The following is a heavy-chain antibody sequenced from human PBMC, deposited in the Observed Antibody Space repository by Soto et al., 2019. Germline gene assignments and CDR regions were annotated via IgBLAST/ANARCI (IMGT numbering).Heavy chain of an antibody. Sequence: EVQLLESGGGLVQPGGSLRLSCAASGFTFSSYAMSWVRQAPGKGLEWVSAISGSGGSTYYADSVKGRFTISRDNSKNTLYLQMNSLRAEDTAVYYCAKIPTYGGYSSGWYRAPMGDYWGQGTLVTVSS. J-gene: IGHJ4*02. CDR2: ISGSGGST. D-gene: IGHD6-19*01. CDR3: AKIPTYGGYSSGWYRAPMGDY. V-gene: IGHV3-23*01. CDR1: GFTFSSYA.